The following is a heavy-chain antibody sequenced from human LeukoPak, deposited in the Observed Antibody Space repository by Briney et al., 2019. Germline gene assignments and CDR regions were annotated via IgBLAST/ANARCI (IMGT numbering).Heavy chain of an antibody. Sequence: ASVKVSCKASGYTFTGYYMHWVRQAPGQGLEWMGWINPNSGGTNYAQKFQGRVTMTRDTSISTAYMELSRLRSDDTAVYYCARDPDYYGSGSYDYWGQETLVSVSS. CDR3: ARDPDYYGSGSYDY. V-gene: IGHV1-2*02. D-gene: IGHD3-10*01. CDR2: INPNSGGT. J-gene: IGHJ4*02. CDR1: GYTFTGYY.